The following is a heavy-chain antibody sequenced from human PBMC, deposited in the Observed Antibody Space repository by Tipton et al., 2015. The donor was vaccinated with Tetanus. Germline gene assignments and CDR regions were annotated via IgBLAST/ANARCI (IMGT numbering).Heavy chain of an antibody. D-gene: IGHD2-15*01. Sequence: SGFTFRSYGIHWVRQAPGKGLEWVAVLWFDGGDEYYADSVKGRFTISRDNSKNTVYLQMNSLRAEDTAVYYCAGELDCSGGGCYSYGLDVWGQGTTVTVSS. CDR3: AGELDCSGGGCYSYGLDV. J-gene: IGHJ6*02. CDR2: LWFDGGDE. CDR1: GFTFRSYG. V-gene: IGHV3-33*01.